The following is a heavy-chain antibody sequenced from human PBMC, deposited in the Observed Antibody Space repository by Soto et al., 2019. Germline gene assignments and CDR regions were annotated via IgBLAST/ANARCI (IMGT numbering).Heavy chain of an antibody. J-gene: IGHJ6*02. CDR2: IYYSGST. CDR3: ARGILWFGDTPYYYYGMDV. Sequence: SETMSLTCTVSGGSISSSSYYWGWIRQHPGKGLEWIGSIYYSGSTYYNPSLKSRVTISVDTSKNQFSLKLSSVTAADTAVYYCARGILWFGDTPYYYYGMDVWGQGTTVTVSS. V-gene: IGHV4-39*07. D-gene: IGHD3-10*01. CDR1: GGSISSSSYY.